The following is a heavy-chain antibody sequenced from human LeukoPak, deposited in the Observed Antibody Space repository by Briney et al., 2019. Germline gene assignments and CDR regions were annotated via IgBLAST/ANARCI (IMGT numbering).Heavy chain of an antibody. CDR2: IYYSGST. J-gene: IGHJ4*02. Sequence: SETLSLTCTVTGGSISSSSYYWGWIRQPPGKGLEWIGSIYYSGSTYYNPSLKSRVTISVDTSKNQFSLKLSSVTAADTAVYYCATVLAAAGDCWGQGTLVTVSS. D-gene: IGHD6-13*01. CDR3: ATVLAAAGDC. V-gene: IGHV4-39*01. CDR1: GGSISSSSYY.